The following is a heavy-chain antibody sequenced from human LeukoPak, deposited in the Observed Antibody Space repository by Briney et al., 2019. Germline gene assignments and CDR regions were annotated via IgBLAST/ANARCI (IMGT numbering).Heavy chain of an antibody. CDR2: IYNGVNT. CDR1: GVSVSSASY. J-gene: IGHJ5*02. D-gene: IGHD1-26*01. V-gene: IGHV4-61*01. Sequence: SETLSLTCTVSGVSVSSASYWTWIRQPTGKGVEWIAHIYNGVNTNYNPSLKSRVTISVDTSKNQFSLRLNSVTAADTAVYYCARSRAFNSGAFDPWGQGSLVTVSS. CDR3: ARSRAFNSGAFDP.